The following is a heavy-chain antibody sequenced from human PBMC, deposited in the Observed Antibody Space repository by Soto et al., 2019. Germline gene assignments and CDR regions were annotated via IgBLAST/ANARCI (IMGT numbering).Heavy chain of an antibody. CDR2: IYYSGST. V-gene: IGHV4-59*01. CDR3: VHSSGWYDVGYFDY. Sequence: SETLSLTCTVSGGSISSYYWSWIRQPPGKGLEWIGYIYYSGSTNYNPSLKSRVTISVDTSKNQFSLKLSSVTAADTAVYYCVHSSGWYDVGYFDYWGRGTLVTVSS. J-gene: IGHJ4*02. D-gene: IGHD6-19*01. CDR1: GGSISSYY.